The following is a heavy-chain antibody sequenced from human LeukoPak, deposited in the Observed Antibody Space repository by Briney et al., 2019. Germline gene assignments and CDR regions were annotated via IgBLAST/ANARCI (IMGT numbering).Heavy chain of an antibody. CDR3: AKDYEYNSNTWYFH. J-gene: IGHJ4*02. CDR1: GFTFNKFA. D-gene: IGHD6-13*01. CDR2: IIENGGET. Sequence: PGGSLRLSCAASGFTFNKFAMSWVRQAPGKGLEWVSGIIENGGETYYADSVRSRFTISRDNSKNTLYLQMNSLRAEDTAVYYCAKDYEYNSNTWYFHWGRGTLVSVSS. V-gene: IGHV3-23*01.